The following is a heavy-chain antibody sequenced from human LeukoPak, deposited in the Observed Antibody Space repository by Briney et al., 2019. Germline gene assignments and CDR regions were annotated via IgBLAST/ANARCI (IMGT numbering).Heavy chain of an antibody. J-gene: IGHJ4*02. CDR2: IYYSGST. Sequence: SETLSLTCTVSGGSISSSSYYWSWIRQPPGKGLEWIGYIYYSGSTNYNPSLKSRVTISVDTSKNQFSLKLSSVTAADTAVYYCARAPAIAVAGAKFDYWGQGTLVTVSS. D-gene: IGHD6-19*01. V-gene: IGHV4-61*01. CDR1: GGSISSSSYY. CDR3: ARAPAIAVAGAKFDY.